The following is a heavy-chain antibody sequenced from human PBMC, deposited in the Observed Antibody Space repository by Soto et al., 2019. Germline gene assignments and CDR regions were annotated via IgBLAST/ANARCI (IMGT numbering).Heavy chain of an antibody. CDR1: GFTFSSYA. V-gene: IGHV3-23*01. D-gene: IGHD2-2*01. CDR3: TKGHYCSTPGCQRSMAFDS. Sequence: EVQLLESAGGLVQPGGSLRLSCAASGFTFSSYAMSWVRQAPGKGLEWVSAIGGGGVSTYYADSVKGRFTISRDTSKNPLYLQMNSLRAADTAVYYCTKGHYCSTPGCQRSMAFDSWGQGTLVTVSS. J-gene: IGHJ5*01. CDR2: IGGGGVST.